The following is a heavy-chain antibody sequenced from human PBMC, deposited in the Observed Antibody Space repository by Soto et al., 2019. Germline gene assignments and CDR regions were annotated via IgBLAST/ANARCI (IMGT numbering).Heavy chain of an antibody. CDR1: GYTFTAYH. J-gene: IGHJ6*02. CDR3: PRNRDYYYGRGSGNGHGV. CDR2: INPKFGDT. D-gene: IGHD3-10*02. V-gene: IGHV1-2*02. Sequence: QVRLVQSGAEVKEPGDSVRVSCEASGYTFTAYHIHWVRQAPGQGLEWMGWINPKFGDTGYAQDFQGRVSMTSDMSISTVYMEWSRLTSDDTAIYYCPRNRDYYYGRGSGNGHGVWGQGTTVTVFS.